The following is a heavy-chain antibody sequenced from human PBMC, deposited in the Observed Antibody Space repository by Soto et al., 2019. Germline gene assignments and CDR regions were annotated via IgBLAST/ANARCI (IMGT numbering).Heavy chain of an antibody. J-gene: IGHJ5*02. CDR1: GASITSGDYS. CDR3: VREGLTMYGVINPSFDP. Sequence: QVQLQESGPGLVKPSQTLSLTCTVSGASITSGDYSWNWIRQPPGKGLEWIGYIYHTGTTYYNPSFQSRVTISVDTSMNQFSLKLRSVTAADTAVYYCVREGLTMYGVINPSFDPWGQGTLVTVSS. D-gene: IGHD3-3*01. CDR2: IYHTGTT. V-gene: IGHV4-30-4*01.